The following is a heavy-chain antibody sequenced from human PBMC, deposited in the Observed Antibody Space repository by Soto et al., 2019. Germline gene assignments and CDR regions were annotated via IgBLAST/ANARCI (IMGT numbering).Heavy chain of an antibody. CDR3: ARVVLGGKIGEMDV. CDR2: IIPILGIA. Sequence: ASVKVSCKASGGTFSSYTISWVRQAPGQGLEWMGRIIPILGIANYAQKFQGRVTITADNSTSTAYMELSSLRSEDTAVYYCARVVLGGKIGEMDVWGQGTTVTVSS. V-gene: IGHV1-69*02. CDR1: GGTFSSYT. D-gene: IGHD3-10*01. J-gene: IGHJ6*02.